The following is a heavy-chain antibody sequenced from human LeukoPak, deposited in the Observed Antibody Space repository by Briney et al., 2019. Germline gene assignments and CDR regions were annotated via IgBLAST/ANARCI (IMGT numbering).Heavy chain of an antibody. CDR3: ARVYDFWSGYSLPHHDAFDI. J-gene: IGHJ3*02. Sequence: GRSLRLSCAASGFTFSSYAMHWVRQAPGKGLEWVAVISYDGSNKYYADSVKGRFTISRDNSKNTLYLQMNSLRAEDTAVYYCARVYDFWSGYSLPHHDAFDIWGQGTMVTVSS. CDR2: ISYDGSNK. V-gene: IGHV3-30-3*01. D-gene: IGHD3-3*01. CDR1: GFTFSSYA.